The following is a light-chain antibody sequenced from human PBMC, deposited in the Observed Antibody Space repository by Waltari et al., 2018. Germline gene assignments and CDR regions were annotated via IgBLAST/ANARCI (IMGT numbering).Light chain of an antibody. J-gene: IGLJ2*01. CDR1: SSDVGGYHY. CDR2: DVT. Sequence: SALTQPRSVSGSPGQAVTISCTGTSSDVGGYHYVSWYQQHPGKAPKVMIYDVTKRPSGVPDRFSGSKSGNTASLTISGLQAEDEADYYCCSFAGSYTFVFGGGTKLTVL. CDR3: CSFAGSYTFV. V-gene: IGLV2-11*01.